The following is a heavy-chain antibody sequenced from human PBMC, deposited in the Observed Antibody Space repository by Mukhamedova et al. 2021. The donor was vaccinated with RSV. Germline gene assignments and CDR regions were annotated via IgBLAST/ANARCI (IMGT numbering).Heavy chain of an antibody. CDR2: FDPEDGET. CDR3: ATGILSFGRRAYCGGDCYSFTY. D-gene: IGHD2-21*02. V-gene: IGHV1-24*01. J-gene: IGHJ4*02. Sequence: GGFDPEDGETIYAQKFQGRVTMTEDTSTDTAYMELSSLRSEDTAVYYCATGILSFGRRAYCGGDCYSFTYWGQGTLVTVSS.